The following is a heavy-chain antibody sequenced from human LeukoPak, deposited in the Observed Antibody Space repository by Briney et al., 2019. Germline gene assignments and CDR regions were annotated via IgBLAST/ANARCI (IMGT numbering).Heavy chain of an antibody. CDR1: GGPISSHY. Sequence: SETLSLTCTVSGGPISSHYWSWIRQPPGKGLEWIGYIYYSGSTNYNPSLKSRVTISVDTSKNQFSLKLSSVTAADTAVYYCARILAGFDPWGQGTLVTVSS. CDR2: IYYSGST. V-gene: IGHV4-59*11. J-gene: IGHJ5*02. CDR3: ARILAGFDP.